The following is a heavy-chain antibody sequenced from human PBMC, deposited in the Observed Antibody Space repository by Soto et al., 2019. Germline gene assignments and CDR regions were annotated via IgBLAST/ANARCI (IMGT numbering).Heavy chain of an antibody. CDR1: GGSFSGYY. D-gene: IGHD4-4*01. V-gene: IGHV4-34*01. CDR3: ARGSKYGAYFDY. CDR2: INHSGST. Sequence: PSETLSLTCAVYGGSFSGYYCSWSRQPPGKGLEWIGEINHSGSTNYNPSLKSRVTISVDTSKNQFSLKLSSVTAADTAVYYCARGSKYGAYFDYWGQGTLVTVSS. J-gene: IGHJ4*02.